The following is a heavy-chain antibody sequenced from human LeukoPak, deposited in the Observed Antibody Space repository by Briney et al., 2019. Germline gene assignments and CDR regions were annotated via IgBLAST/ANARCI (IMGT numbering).Heavy chain of an antibody. J-gene: IGHJ6*03. D-gene: IGHD2-2*01. CDR1: GGSISSYY. CDR2: INHSGST. V-gene: IGHV4-34*01. CDR3: ARLVVPAAIRKGGRYYYYMDV. Sequence: SETLSLTCTVSGGSISSYYWSWIRQPPGKGLEWIGEINHSGSTNYNPSLKSRVTISVDTSKNQFSLKLSSVTAADTAVYYCARLVVPAAIRKGGRYYYYMDVWGKGTTVTVSS.